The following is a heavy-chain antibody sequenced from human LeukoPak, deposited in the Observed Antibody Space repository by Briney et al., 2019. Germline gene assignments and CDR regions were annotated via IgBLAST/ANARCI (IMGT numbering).Heavy chain of an antibody. CDR1: GYTFTDYY. V-gene: IGHV1-2*07. CDR3: ATVPCVISSCSPDNWFDP. Sequence: ASVKVSCKASGYTFTDYYILWLRQAPGQGLEWVGWINPHSGGTNFAHRFQGRVTMTRDTSISTVYMELTRLTSDDTAVYYCATVPCVISSCSPDNWFDPWGQGTLVTVSS. D-gene: IGHD2-2*01. J-gene: IGHJ5*02. CDR2: INPHSGGT.